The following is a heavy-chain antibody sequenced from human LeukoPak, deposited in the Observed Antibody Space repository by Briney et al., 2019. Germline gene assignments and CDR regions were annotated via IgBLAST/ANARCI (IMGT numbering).Heavy chain of an antibody. CDR2: ISSSSSTI. CDR3: ARVVQQLGDYYYYYYMGV. V-gene: IGHV3-48*04. CDR1: GFTFSSYS. J-gene: IGHJ6*03. Sequence: PGGSLRLSCAASGFTFSSYSMNWVRQAPGKGLEWVSYISSSSSTIYYADSVKGRFTIFRDNAKNSLYLQMNSLRAEDTAVYYGARVVQQLGDYYYYYYMGVWGKGTTVTVSS. D-gene: IGHD6-13*01.